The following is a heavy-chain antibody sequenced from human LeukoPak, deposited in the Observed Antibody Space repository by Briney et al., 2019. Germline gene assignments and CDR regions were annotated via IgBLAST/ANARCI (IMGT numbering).Heavy chain of an antibody. CDR1: GYTFTSYY. J-gene: IGHJ3*02. V-gene: IGHV1-46*01. CDR2: INPSGGST. Sequence: GASVKVSCKASGYTFTSYYMHWVRQAPGQGLEWMGIINPSGGSTSYAQKFQGRVTITADKSTSTAYMELSSLRSEDTAVYYCASEDTARGRKGAFDIWGQGTMVTVSS. CDR3: ASEDTARGRKGAFDI. D-gene: IGHD5-18*01.